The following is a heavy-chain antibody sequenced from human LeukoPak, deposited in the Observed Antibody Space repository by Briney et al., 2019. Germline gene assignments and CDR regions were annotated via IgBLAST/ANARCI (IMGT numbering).Heavy chain of an antibody. D-gene: IGHD2-15*01. CDR3: ARAKYCSGGSCYFGGFDY. CDR1: GFTFSSYD. J-gene: IGHJ4*02. V-gene: IGHV3-13*01. Sequence: GGSLRLSCAASGFTFSSYDMHWVRQATGKGLEWVSAIGTAGDTYYPGSVKGRFTISRDNAKNSLYLQMNSLRAEDTAVYYCARAKYCSGGSCYFGGFDYWGQGTLVTVSS. CDR2: IGTAGDT.